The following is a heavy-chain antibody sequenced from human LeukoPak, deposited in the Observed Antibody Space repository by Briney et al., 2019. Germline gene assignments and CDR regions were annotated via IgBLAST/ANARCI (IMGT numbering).Heavy chain of an antibody. CDR3: AKVYYYDSSRYFDY. CDR2: ISGSGGST. J-gene: IGHJ4*02. D-gene: IGHD3-22*01. Sequence: PGGSLRLSCAASGFTFSSYAMSWVRQAPGKGLEWVSAISGSGGSTYYADSVKGRFTISRDNSKNTLYLQVNSLRAEDTAVYYCAKVYYYDSSRYFDYWGQGTLVTVSS. V-gene: IGHV3-23*01. CDR1: GFTFSSYA.